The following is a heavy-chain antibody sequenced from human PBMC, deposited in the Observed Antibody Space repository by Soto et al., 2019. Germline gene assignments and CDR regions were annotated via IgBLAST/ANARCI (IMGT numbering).Heavy chain of an antibody. CDR2: IIPIFGST. Sequence: SVKVSCKASGGTFSSYAISWVRQAPGQGLEWMGGIIPIFGSTSYAQKFQGRVTMTRDTSTSTVYMELSSLRSEDTAVYYCARSTSPGYCSGGSCYSSAAFDIWGQGTMVTVSS. J-gene: IGHJ3*02. D-gene: IGHD2-15*01. CDR1: GGTFSSYA. CDR3: ARSTSPGYCSGGSCYSSAAFDI. V-gene: IGHV1-69*05.